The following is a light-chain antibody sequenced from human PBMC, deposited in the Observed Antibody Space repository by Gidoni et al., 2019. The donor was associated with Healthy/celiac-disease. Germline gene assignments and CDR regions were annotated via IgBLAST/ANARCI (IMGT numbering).Light chain of an antibody. CDR3: LQRNSYPWT. J-gene: IGKJ1*01. Sequence: IQMTQFPSSLSASVGDRVTITCRASPGIRQDLGRYQQKPGKATERLIYAASSLQSGVPSRFSGSGSGTEFTLTISSLQPEDFATYYCLQRNSYPWTFXQXTKVEIK. V-gene: IGKV1-17*01. CDR2: AAS. CDR1: PGIRQD.